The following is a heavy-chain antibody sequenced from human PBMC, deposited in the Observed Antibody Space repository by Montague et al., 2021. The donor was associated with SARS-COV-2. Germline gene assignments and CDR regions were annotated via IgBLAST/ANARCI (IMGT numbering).Heavy chain of an antibody. CDR3: ARNIGWYSHDR. V-gene: IGHV4-59*08. Sequence: SETLSLTCTVSGGSISSYYWTWIRQSPGRGLEWIGYIYKSEKTNYNPSLKSRVTISEDTSKNQFSLKLRSVTAADTAVYYCARNIGWYSHDRWGQGTLVTVSS. CDR1: GGSISSYY. D-gene: IGHD6-19*01. J-gene: IGHJ5*02. CDR2: IYKSEKT.